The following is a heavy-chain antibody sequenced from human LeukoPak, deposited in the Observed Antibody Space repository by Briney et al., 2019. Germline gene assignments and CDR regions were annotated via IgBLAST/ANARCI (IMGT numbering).Heavy chain of an antibody. J-gene: IGHJ4*02. CDR1: GGSISSGGYS. CDR3: ARISGYSSSWRSGY. CDR2: IFYSGNT. D-gene: IGHD6-13*01. Sequence: SETLSLTCAVSGGSISSGGYSWSWIRQPPGKGLEWIGYIFYSGNTYYNPSLKSRVTISVDTSKNQFSLKLSSVTAADTAVYYCARISGYSSSWRSGYWGQGTLVTVSS. V-gene: IGHV4-30-4*07.